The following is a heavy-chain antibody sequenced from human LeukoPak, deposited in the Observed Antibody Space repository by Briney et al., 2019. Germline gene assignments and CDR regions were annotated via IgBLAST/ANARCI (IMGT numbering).Heavy chain of an antibody. CDR1: GFTFGAHA. V-gene: IGHV3-49*04. CDR3: SRGPTHQGLYYGMDV. Sequence: GRSLRLSCTASGFTFGAHAMSWVRQAPGKGLEWVGFIRRKTNGGTTEYAASVKGRFTISKADSKRFAHLQMTSMEAEAAALYYCSRGPTHQGLYYGMDVWGQGTTVTVSS. CDR2: IRRKTNGGTT. J-gene: IGHJ6*02.